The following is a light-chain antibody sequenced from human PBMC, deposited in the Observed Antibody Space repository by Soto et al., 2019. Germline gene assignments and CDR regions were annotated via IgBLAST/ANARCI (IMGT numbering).Light chain of an antibody. V-gene: IGLV1-40*01. CDR2: GNS. CDR1: TSNIGTGYD. J-gene: IGLJ3*02. CDR3: SSYTSSSTRV. Sequence: QSVLTQPPSVSGAPGQRVTISCTGSTSNIGTGYDVHWYQQLPGTAPKLLIYGNSKRPSGVPDRISGSKSGSSASLAITGLQADDEADYYCSSYTSSSTRVFGGGTKVTVL.